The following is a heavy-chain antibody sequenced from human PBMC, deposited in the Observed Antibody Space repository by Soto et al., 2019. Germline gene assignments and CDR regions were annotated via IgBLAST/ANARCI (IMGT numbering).Heavy chain of an antibody. CDR3: AGPKLTTVTTQTVDDAFDI. J-gene: IGHJ3*02. V-gene: IGHV1-69*01. CDR1: GGTFSSYA. CDR2: IIPIFGTA. Sequence: QVQLVQSGAEVKKPGSSVKVSCKASGGTFSSYAISWVRQAPGQGLEWMGGIIPIFGTANYAQKFQGRVTITADESTSTAYMELSSLRSEDTAVYYCAGPKLTTVTTQTVDDAFDIWGQGTMVTVSS. D-gene: IGHD4-17*01.